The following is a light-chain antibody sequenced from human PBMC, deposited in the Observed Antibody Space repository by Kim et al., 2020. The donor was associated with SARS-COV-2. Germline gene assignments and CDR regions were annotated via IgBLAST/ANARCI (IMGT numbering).Light chain of an antibody. Sequence: QPVLTQSPSASASLGASVKLTCTLSSGHSSYAIAWHQQQPENGPRYLMKVNSDGSHSKGDGIPDRFSGSSSGAERYLTISSLQSEDEADYYCQTWDTGIRVFGGGTQLTVL. V-gene: IGLV4-69*01. CDR2: VNSDGSH. J-gene: IGLJ3*02. CDR3: QTWDTGIRV. CDR1: SGHSSYA.